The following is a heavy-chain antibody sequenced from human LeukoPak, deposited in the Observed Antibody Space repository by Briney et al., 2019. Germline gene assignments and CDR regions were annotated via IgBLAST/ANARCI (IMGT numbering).Heavy chain of an antibody. D-gene: IGHD3/OR15-3a*01. J-gene: IGHJ4*02. V-gene: IGHV3-30*02. CDR1: GFTFSSYG. Sequence: GGSLRLSCEASGFTFSSYGIHWVRQAPGKGLEWAAFIRPDGSDKYYADSVKGRFTMSIDNSKNTLYLQMNSLRAEDTASYYCARDWSWTFEYWGQGTLVIVSS. CDR2: IRPDGSDK. CDR3: ARDWSWTFEY.